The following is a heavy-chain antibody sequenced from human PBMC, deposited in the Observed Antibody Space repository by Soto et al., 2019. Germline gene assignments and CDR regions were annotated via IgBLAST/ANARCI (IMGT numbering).Heavy chain of an antibody. Sequence: GGSLRLSCSASGFTFSTYGMHWVRQAPGKGLEWVAVISYDGSNKYYADSVKGRFTISRDNSKNTLYLQMNSLRAEDTAVYYCAKDCSVIAVAGHFDYWGQGALVTVSS. CDR3: AKDCSVIAVAGHFDY. V-gene: IGHV3-30*18. CDR1: GFTFSTYG. CDR2: ISYDGSNK. D-gene: IGHD6-19*01. J-gene: IGHJ4*02.